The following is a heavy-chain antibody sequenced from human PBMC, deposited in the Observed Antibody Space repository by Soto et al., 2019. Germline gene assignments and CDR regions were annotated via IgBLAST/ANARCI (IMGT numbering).Heavy chain of an antibody. D-gene: IGHD3-9*01. CDR2: ISAFNHKA. V-gene: IGHV1-18*04. CDR1: GYNYNNYG. CDR3: ARQHNGLWTDSPDFDF. J-gene: IGHJ4*02. Sequence: QVQLVQSGGEVKKPGASVKVSCKASGYNYNNYGVTWVRQAPGQGLEWMGWISAFNHKANYAPNIQDRVTMTIDTSTNTAHMEMRSLRADDTAVYCCARQHNGLWTDSPDFDFGGQGALVTVSA.